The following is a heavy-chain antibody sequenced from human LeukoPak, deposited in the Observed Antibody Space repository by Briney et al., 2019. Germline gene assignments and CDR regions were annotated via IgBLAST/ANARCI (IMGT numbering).Heavy chain of an antibody. J-gene: IGHJ4*02. D-gene: IGHD6-19*01. CDR3: ARGAYSSGWYRRYYFDY. Sequence: PSETLSLTCTVSGGSISSYYWSWIRQPPGKGLEWIGYIYYSGSTNYNPSLKSRVTISVDTSKNQFSLKLSSVPAADTAVYYCARGAYSSGWYRRYYFDYWGQGTLVTASS. CDR1: GGSISSYY. V-gene: IGHV4-59*01. CDR2: IYYSGST.